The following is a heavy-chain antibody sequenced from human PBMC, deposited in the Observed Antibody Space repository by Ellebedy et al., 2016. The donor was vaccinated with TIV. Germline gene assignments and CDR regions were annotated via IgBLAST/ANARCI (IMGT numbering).Heavy chain of an antibody. J-gene: IGHJ4*02. V-gene: IGHV4-4*08. D-gene: IGHD6-19*01. CDR3: ARQGQWLAPFDS. Sequence: MPSETLSLTCSVSGGSVSSYYWSWIRQSPGKGLEWIGCVYNRGSTNYNPSLKSRLTISVDRSKNQFSLKVRSVSATDTAVYYCARQGQWLAPFDSWGQGTLVTVSS. CDR1: GGSVSSYY. CDR2: VYNRGST.